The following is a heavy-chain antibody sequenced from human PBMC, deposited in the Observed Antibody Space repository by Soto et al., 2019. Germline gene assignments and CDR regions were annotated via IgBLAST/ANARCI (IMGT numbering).Heavy chain of an antibody. Sequence: GGSLRLSCAASGFTFDDYAMHWVRQAPGKGLEWVSGISWNGGSIGYADSVKGRFTISRDNAKNSLYLQMNSLRAEDTALYYCAKDSSSSWYRDFDYWGQGTLVTSPQ. V-gene: IGHV3-9*01. CDR2: ISWNGGSI. CDR3: AKDSSSSWYRDFDY. CDR1: GFTFDDYA. J-gene: IGHJ4*02. D-gene: IGHD6-13*01.